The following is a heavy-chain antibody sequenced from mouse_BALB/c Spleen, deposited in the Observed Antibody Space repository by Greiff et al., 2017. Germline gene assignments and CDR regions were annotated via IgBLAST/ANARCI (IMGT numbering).Heavy chain of an antibody. J-gene: IGHJ4*01. V-gene: IGHV5-4*02. CDR2: ISDGGSYT. D-gene: IGHD1-1*01. Sequence: EVQLVESGGGLVKPGGSLKLSCAASGFTFSDYYMYWVRQTPEKRLEWVATISDGGSYTYYPDSVKGRSTIARDNAKNNLYLQMSSLKSEDTAMYYCARDYYGSNYAMDYWGQGTSVTVSS. CDR1: GFTFSDYY. CDR3: ARDYYGSNYAMDY.